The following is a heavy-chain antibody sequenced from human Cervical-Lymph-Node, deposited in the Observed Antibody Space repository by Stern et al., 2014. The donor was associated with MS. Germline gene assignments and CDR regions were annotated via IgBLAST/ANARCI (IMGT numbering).Heavy chain of an antibody. CDR1: GFTFSHHY. CDR3: VRGYNSFDS. J-gene: IGHJ4*02. Sequence: EVQLVESGGDLVQPGGSLRLSCAASGFTFSHHYMDWVRQAPGPGLEWVGRSSNKANSYPTEYAASVRGRFTVSRDGSKDSLYLQMDSLKTEDTAVYYCVRGYNSFDSWGQGTLVTVSS. CDR2: SSNKANSYPT. V-gene: IGHV3-72*01. D-gene: IGHD1-1*01.